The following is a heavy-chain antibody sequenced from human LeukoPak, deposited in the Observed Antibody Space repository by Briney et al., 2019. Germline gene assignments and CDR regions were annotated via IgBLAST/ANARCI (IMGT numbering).Heavy chain of an antibody. Sequence: GGSLRLSCVVSGLTFSSYSMTWVRQAPGQGLEWVSGISASGGETWYPDSVKGRFTISRDNSKNTLFLQMNSLRVEDTAIYYCAKDAAGPGYWGHGNLVTVSS. J-gene: IGHJ4*01. CDR2: ISASGGET. V-gene: IGHV3-23*01. D-gene: IGHD6-13*01. CDR1: GLTFSSYS. CDR3: AKDAAGPGY.